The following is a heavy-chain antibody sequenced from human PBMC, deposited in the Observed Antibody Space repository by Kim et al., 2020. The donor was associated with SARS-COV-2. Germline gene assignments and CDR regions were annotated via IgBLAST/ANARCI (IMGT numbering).Heavy chain of an antibody. CDR2: INHSGST. D-gene: IGHD6-13*01. J-gene: IGHJ4*02. Sequence: SETLSLTCAVYGGSFSGYYWSWIRQPPGKGLEWIGEINHSGSTNYNPSLKSRVTISVDTSKNQFSLKLSSVTAADTAVYYCASNEWGSSSWYPPDYWGQGTLVTVSS. CDR3: ASNEWGSSSWYPPDY. CDR1: GGSFSGYY. V-gene: IGHV4-34*01.